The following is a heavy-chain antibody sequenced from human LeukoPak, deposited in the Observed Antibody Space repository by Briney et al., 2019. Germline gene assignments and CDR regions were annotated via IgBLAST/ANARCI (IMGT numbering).Heavy chain of an antibody. Sequence: SETLSLTCTVSGGSISGYYWHWIRQPPGKGLEWIGYIYYSGSTNYNPSLKSRVTISVDTSKIHFSLKLSSVTAADTAVYYCARGGYGSGEYFFDDWGQGTLVTVSS. V-gene: IGHV4-59*01. CDR3: ARGGYGSGEYFFDD. J-gene: IGHJ4*02. CDR2: IYYSGST. CDR1: GGSISGYY. D-gene: IGHD3-10*01.